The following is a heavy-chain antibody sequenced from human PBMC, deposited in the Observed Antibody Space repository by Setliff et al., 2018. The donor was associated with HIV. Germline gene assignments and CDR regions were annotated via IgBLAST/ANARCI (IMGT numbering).Heavy chain of an antibody. CDR3: SRSGVPQYYYYGMDV. CDR1: GYTFTTYG. D-gene: IGHD3-10*01. V-gene: IGHV1-18*04. Sequence: GASVKVSCKASGYTFTTYGVNWVRQAPGQGLEWMGWINSYNGNTKFAQKFQGRVTMTTDTSTTTAFMELRSLKADDTGIYYCSRSGVPQYYYYGMDVWGQGTTGTSP. CDR2: INSYNGNT. J-gene: IGHJ6*02.